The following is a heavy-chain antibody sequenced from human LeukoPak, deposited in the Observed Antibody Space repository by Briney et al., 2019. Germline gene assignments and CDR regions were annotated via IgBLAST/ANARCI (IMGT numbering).Heavy chain of an antibody. CDR1: GASLSIYY. J-gene: IGHJ3*01. V-gene: IGHV4-4*07. CDR2: IYTSGST. D-gene: IGHD3-22*01. Sequence: SESLALTCTTSGASLSIYYWSWIRQPAGKGLEWIGRIYTSGSTNYHPSLESRVTMSLDTSNNQSSLKLTSVTAADTAMYYCARDGGYFDSSGYFYRDAFDFWGQGIMITVSS. CDR3: ARDGGYFDSSGYFYRDAFDF.